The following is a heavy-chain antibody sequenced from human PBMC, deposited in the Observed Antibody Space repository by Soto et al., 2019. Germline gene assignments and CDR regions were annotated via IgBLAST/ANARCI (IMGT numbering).Heavy chain of an antibody. Sequence: GGSLRLSCAASGFTFSNYGMHWVRQAPGKGLEWVAVIWYDGSNKYYADSVKGRFTISRDNSKNTLYLQMNSLRAEDTAVYYCARDRNVLDPDPGDAFDIWGQGTMVTVSS. V-gene: IGHV3-33*08. J-gene: IGHJ3*02. CDR2: IWYDGSNK. CDR1: GFTFSNYG. CDR3: ARDRNVLDPDPGDAFDI. D-gene: IGHD2-8*01.